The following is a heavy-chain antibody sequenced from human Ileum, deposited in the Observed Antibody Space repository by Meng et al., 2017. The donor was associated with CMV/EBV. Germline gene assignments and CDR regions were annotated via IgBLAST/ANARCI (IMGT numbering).Heavy chain of an antibody. CDR2: MWHTGAT. CDR3: ARGSGYTYGYDY. Sequence: AFSGGSISGVGYSWTWIRQPPGKGLEWIGYMWHTGATYYNPSLKSRVTISVDRSKSQFSLNLSSVTAADTAVYYCARGSGYTYGYDYWGQGTLVTVSS. V-gene: IGHV4-30-2*01. D-gene: IGHD5-18*01. CDR1: GGSISGVGYS. J-gene: IGHJ4*02.